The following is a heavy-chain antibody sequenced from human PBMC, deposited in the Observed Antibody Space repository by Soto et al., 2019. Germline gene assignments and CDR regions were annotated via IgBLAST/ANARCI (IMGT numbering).Heavy chain of an antibody. V-gene: IGHV1-18*01. Sequence: ASVKVSCKASGYTFTSYGISWVRQAPGQGLEWMGWISAYNGNTNYAQKLQGRVTMTTDTSTSTAYMELRSLRSDDTAVYYCAATQHYYYDSSGPATYGMDVWGQGTTVTVSS. CDR2: ISAYNGNT. D-gene: IGHD3-22*01. J-gene: IGHJ6*02. CDR1: GYTFTSYG. CDR3: AATQHYYYDSSGPATYGMDV.